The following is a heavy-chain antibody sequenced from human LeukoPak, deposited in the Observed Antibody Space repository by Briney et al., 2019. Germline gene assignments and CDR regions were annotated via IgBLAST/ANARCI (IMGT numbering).Heavy chain of an antibody. CDR3: ARGGGVGATYFDY. Sequence: SETLSLTCSVSGGSISGFYWTWVRQPAGKGLEWIGRIHTSGSTKYNPSLKSRVTMSVDTSKNQFSLKLKSVTAADSAVYYCARGGGVGATYFDYWGQGTLVTVSS. J-gene: IGHJ4*02. CDR2: IHTSGST. V-gene: IGHV4-4*07. D-gene: IGHD1-26*01. CDR1: GGSISGFY.